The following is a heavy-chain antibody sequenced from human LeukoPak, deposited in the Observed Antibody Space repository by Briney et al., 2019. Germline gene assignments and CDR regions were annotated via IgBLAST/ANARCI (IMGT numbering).Heavy chain of an antibody. D-gene: IGHD2-21*02. CDR2: INYSGST. J-gene: IGHJ5*02. V-gene: IGHV4-39*07. CDR1: GGSISSSSHY. CDR3: ARSGVTALSWVDP. Sequence: SETLSLTCTVSGGSISSSSHYWSWIRQPPGKGLEWIASINYSGSTNYNPSLKSRITISVDTSKNQFSLKLSSVTAADTAVYYCARSGVTALSWVDPWGQGTLVTVSS.